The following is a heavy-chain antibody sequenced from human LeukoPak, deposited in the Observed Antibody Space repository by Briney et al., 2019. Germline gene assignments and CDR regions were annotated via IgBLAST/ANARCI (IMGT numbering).Heavy chain of an antibody. CDR3: AKGSVSSGWYD. CDR1: GFTFSSYW. V-gene: IGHV3-23*01. CDR2: ISGSGGST. J-gene: IGHJ4*02. Sequence: GGSLRLSCAASGFTFSSYWMHWVRQAPGKGLEWVSAISGSGGSTYYADSVKGRFTISRDNSKDTLYLQMNSLRAEDTAVYYCAKGSVSSGWYDWGQGTLVTVSS. D-gene: IGHD6-19*01.